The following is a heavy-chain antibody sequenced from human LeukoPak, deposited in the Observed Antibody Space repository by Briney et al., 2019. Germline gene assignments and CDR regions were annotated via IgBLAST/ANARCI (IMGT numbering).Heavy chain of an antibody. D-gene: IGHD3-22*01. Sequence: PSETLSLTCTVSGGSISSYYWSWIRQPPGKGLEWIGYIYYSGSTNYNPSLKSRVTISVDTSKNQFSLKLSSVTAADTAVYYCARVNYYYDSSGYYSPYYYYGMDVWGQGTTVTVSS. J-gene: IGHJ6*02. CDR1: GGSISSYY. CDR3: ARVNYYYDSSGYYSPYYYYGMDV. CDR2: IYYSGST. V-gene: IGHV4-59*01.